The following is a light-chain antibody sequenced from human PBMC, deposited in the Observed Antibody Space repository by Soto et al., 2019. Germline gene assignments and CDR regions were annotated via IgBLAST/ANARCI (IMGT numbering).Light chain of an antibody. J-gene: IGLJ3*02. CDR3: VLYMGSGIWV. CDR1: SGSVSTSYY. Sequence: QAVVTQEPSFSVSPGRTVTLTCGLSSGSVSTSYYPSWYQQTPGPAPRTLIYSTNTRSSGVPDRFSGSILGNKAALTITGAQADDESDCYCVLYMGSGIWVFGGGTKLTVL. CDR2: STN. V-gene: IGLV8-61*01.